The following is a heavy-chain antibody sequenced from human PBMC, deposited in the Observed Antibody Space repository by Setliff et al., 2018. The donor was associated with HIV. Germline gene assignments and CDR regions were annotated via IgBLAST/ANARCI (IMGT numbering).Heavy chain of an antibody. CDR3: ARDFQPQVRGSF. CDR1: GYSISNGYY. CDR2: MFHSGSS. J-gene: IGHJ4*02. Sequence: SETLSLTCAVSGYSISNGYYWGWLRQSPGKGLEWIGAMFHSGSSYLNPSLRSRVTISLDTSKNHVSLRLRSVTAADTAVYYCARDFQPQVRGSFWGQGALVTVSS. V-gene: IGHV4-38-2*02. D-gene: IGHD3-10*01.